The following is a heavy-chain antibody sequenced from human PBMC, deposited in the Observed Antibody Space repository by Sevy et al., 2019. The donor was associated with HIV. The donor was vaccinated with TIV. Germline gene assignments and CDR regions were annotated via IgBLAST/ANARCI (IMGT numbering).Heavy chain of an antibody. D-gene: IGHD1-7*01. J-gene: IGHJ4*02. CDR2: ISAYNGNT. V-gene: IGHV1-18*01. CDR3: VRDMELVDEGTQEFYY. CDR1: GYTFTNYG. Sequence: ASVKVSCKASGYTFTNYGITWVRQAPGQGLEWMGWISAYNGNTNYAQKFQGRVTMTRDTSISTAYMELSRLRSDDTALYYCVRDMELVDEGTQEFYYWGQGTLVTVSS.